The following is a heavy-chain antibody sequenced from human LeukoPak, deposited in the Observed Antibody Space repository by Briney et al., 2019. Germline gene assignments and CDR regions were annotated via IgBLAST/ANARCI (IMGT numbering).Heavy chain of an antibody. D-gene: IGHD2-15*01. V-gene: IGHV3-23*01. J-gene: IGHJ4*02. Sequence: GGSLRLSCAASGFTFSSYAMSWVRQAPGKGLEWVSAISGSGGSTYYADSVKGRFTISRDNAKNSLYLQMNSLRAEDTAVYYCARDSLLPLRYCSGGSCYPSFDYWGQGTLVTVSS. CDR1: GFTFSSYA. CDR2: ISGSGGST. CDR3: ARDSLLPLRYCSGGSCYPSFDY.